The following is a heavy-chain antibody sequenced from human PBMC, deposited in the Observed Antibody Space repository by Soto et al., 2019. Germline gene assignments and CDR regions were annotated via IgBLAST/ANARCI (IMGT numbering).Heavy chain of an antibody. CDR2: IYPGDSDT. J-gene: IGHJ6*02. Sequence: GESLKISCKGSGYSFTTYWIGWVRQMPGKGLEWMGIIYPGDSDTRYSPSFQGQVTISADKSISTAYLQWSSLKASDTAMYYCAWAMVRGKNYYCVDVWGQGTTVTVSS. CDR3: AWAMVRGKNYYCVDV. CDR1: GYSFTTYW. V-gene: IGHV5-51*01. D-gene: IGHD3-10*01.